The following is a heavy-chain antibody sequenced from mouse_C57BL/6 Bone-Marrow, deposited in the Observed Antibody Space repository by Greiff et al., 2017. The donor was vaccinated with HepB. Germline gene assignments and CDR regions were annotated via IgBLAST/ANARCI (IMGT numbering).Heavy chain of an antibody. CDR3: ARDNYSFYFDV. V-gene: IGHV3-6*01. Sequence: EVHLVESGPGLVKPSQSLSLTCSVTGYSITSGYYWNWIRQFPGNKLEWMGYISYDGSNNYNPSLKNRISITRDTSKNQFFLKLNSVTTEDTATYYCARDNYSFYFDVWGTGTTVTVSS. CDR2: ISYDGSN. J-gene: IGHJ1*03. D-gene: IGHD2-12*01. CDR1: GYSITSGYY.